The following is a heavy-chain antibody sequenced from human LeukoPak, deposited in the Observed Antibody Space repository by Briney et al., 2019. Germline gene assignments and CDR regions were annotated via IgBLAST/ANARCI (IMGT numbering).Heavy chain of an antibody. V-gene: IGHV4-39*01. CDR2: IYYSGST. D-gene: IGHD6-19*01. Sequence: PSETLSLTCTVSGGSISGSSYYWGWIRQPPGKGLEWIGSIYYSGSTYYNPSLKSRVTISVDTSKNQFSLKLSSVTAADTAVYYCARQGYSSCGYGWSPSNLDYWGQGTLVTVSS. CDR1: GGSISGSSYY. CDR3: ARQGYSSCGYGWSPSNLDY. J-gene: IGHJ4*02.